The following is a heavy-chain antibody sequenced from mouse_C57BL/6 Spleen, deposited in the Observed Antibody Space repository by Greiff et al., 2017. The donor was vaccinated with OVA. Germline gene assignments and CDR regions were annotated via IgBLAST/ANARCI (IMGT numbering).Heavy chain of an antibody. V-gene: IGHV5-4*03. J-gene: IGHJ3*01. CDR3: AGPIYYGNYGGFAY. CDR2: ISDGGSYT. D-gene: IGHD2-1*01. CDR1: GFTFSSYA. Sequence: EVKLMESGGGLVKPGGSLKLSCAASGFTFSSYAMSWVRQTPEKRLEWVATISDGGSYTYYPENVKGRFTISRDTAKNNLYLQMSHLKAEDTAMYCGAGPIYYGNYGGFAYWGQGALVTVSA.